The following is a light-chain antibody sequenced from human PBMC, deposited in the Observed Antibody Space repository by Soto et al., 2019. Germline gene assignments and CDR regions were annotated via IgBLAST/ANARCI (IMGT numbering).Light chain of an antibody. Sequence: QSVLTQPPSVSAAPGQKVTISCSGSSANIGSNYVSWYQHLPGTAPKLVIYDSDRRPSEIPDRFSGSKSGTSATLDITGLXXXXXXXXYCGAWDGSLSVVLFGGGTKLTVL. J-gene: IGLJ2*01. V-gene: IGLV1-51*01. CDR3: GAWDGSLSVVL. CDR1: SANIGSNY. CDR2: DSD.